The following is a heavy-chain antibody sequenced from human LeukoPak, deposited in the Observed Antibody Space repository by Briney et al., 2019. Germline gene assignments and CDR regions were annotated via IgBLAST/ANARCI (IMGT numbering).Heavy chain of an antibody. J-gene: IGHJ6*04. D-gene: IGHD2-2*01. CDR1: GGTFIVYA. CDR2: IIPIFGTA. V-gene: IGHV1-69*01. Sequence: SVKVSCKASGGTFIVYAISWVRQAPGQGLEWMGGIIPIFGTANYAQKCQGRVTITAEESTSTAYMELSSLRSEHTAVYYCARDSPSRYYGMDVWGKGTTVTVSS. CDR3: ARDSPSRYYGMDV.